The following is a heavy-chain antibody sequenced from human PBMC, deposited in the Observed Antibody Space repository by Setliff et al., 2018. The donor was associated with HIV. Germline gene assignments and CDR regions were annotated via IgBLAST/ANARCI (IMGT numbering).Heavy chain of an antibody. J-gene: IGHJ2*01. V-gene: IGHV4-4*08. CDR2: IYTSGST. CDR3: ARGGGGNFYDSSGYPWYFDL. D-gene: IGHD3-22*01. CDR1: GGSFSAHY. Sequence: SETLSLTCVVYGGSFSAHYWNWIRQPPGKGLEWIGHIYTSGSTNYNPSLKSRVTISVDTSKNQFSLKLSSVTAADTAVYYCARGGGGNFYDSSGYPWYFDLWGRGTLVTVS.